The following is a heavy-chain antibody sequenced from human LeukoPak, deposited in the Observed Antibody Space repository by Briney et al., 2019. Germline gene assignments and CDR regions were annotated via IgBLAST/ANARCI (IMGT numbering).Heavy chain of an antibody. CDR2: MSSDGNKK. CDR1: GFTFNSYA. J-gene: IGHJ6*02. CDR3: ARGDYDLSGSYHYGMDV. V-gene: IGHV3-30-3*01. D-gene: IGHD3-10*01. Sequence: PGRSLRLSCAAPGFTFNSYAMHWVRQAPGKGLEWMAVMSSDGNKKFYAEYVKGRFTISRDNSENTLYLEMNSLRGEDTAVYYCARGDYDLSGSYHYGMDVWGQGTTVTVSS.